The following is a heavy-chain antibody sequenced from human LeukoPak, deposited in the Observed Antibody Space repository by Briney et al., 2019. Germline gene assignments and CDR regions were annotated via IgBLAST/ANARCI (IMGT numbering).Heavy chain of an antibody. CDR1: GYSFTSYW. D-gene: IGHD6-13*01. Sequence: GESLKISCKGSGYSFTSYWIGWVRQMPGKGLEWMGIIYPGDSDTRYSPSFQGQVTILADKSISTAYLQWSSLKASDTAMYYCARAPRAYSSSWGEWFDPWGQGTLVTVSS. V-gene: IGHV5-51*01. CDR2: IYPGDSDT. J-gene: IGHJ5*02. CDR3: ARAPRAYSSSWGEWFDP.